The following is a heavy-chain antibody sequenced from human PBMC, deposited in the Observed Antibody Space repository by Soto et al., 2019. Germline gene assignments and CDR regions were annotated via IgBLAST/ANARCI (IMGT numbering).Heavy chain of an antibody. J-gene: IGHJ4*02. CDR2: ISGTGDKS. V-gene: IGHV3-23*01. CDR1: WFTFTNSA. Sequence: ESLVSPCSALWFTFTNSAMRWVRQPPGKGLEWVSTISGTGDKSFYADSVKGRFTISRDSSKSTLSLQMNSLRDDDTAVYYCVKGVYSSGSDFFDYWRKGTPVTVSS. D-gene: IGHD6-13*01. CDR3: VKGVYSSGSDFFDY.